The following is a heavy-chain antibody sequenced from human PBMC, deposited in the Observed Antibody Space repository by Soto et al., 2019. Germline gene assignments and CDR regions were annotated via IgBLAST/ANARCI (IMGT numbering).Heavy chain of an antibody. CDR3: AKEASRSWYYFDY. J-gene: IGHJ4*02. V-gene: IGHV3-30*18. CDR2: ISEDGNTK. D-gene: IGHD6-13*01. Sequence: QVQLVESGGSVVQPGRSLTLSCAASGFTFSRFDMHWVRQAPGKGLEWVAVISEDGNTKYYADSVKGRFTISRDNSKNTLYLQMNSLRAEDTAIYYCAKEASRSWYYFDYWGQGTLVTVSS. CDR1: GFTFSRFD.